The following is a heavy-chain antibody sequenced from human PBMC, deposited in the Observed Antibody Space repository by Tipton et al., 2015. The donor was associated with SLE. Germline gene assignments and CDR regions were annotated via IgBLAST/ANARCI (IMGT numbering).Heavy chain of an antibody. CDR3: ASGGVAVIGDDW. J-gene: IGHJ4*02. V-gene: IGHV4-34*01. CDR1: GGFFSAYD. Sequence: TLSLTCAVSGGFFSAYDWSWIRQPPGKGLEWIGEIGHGGSSNYNPSLRGRVTMSVDTSKNLVSLKVQSVTAADTAVYYCASGGVAVIGDDWWGQGTLVTVSS. D-gene: IGHD4-11*01. CDR2: IGHGGSS.